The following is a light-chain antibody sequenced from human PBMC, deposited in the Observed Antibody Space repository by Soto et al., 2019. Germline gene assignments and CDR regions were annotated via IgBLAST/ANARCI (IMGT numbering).Light chain of an antibody. J-gene: IGLJ3*02. CDR1: SSNIGSNY. Sequence: QSVLTQPPSASGTPGQRVTISCSGSSSNIGSNYVYWYQQLPGTAPKLLIYRNNQRPSGVPDRLSGSKSGTSASLAISGLRSEDEADYYCAAWDDSLSGPGVFGGGTQLTVL. V-gene: IGLV1-47*01. CDR3: AAWDDSLSGPGV. CDR2: RNN.